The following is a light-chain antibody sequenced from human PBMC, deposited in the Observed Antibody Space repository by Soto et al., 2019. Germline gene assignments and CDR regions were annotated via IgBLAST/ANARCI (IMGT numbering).Light chain of an antibody. CDR3: LQDYNYPRT. Sequence: IQLTQSPSTLSASVGDRVTITCRARQCIDIWLAWYQHKPGKARKLLIYAAYALQSGVPSRFSGSGSGTDFTLHISYLQSEDFATYYCLQDYNYPRTFGQGTKV. J-gene: IGKJ1*01. CDR2: AAY. CDR1: QCIDIW. V-gene: IGKV1-6*01.